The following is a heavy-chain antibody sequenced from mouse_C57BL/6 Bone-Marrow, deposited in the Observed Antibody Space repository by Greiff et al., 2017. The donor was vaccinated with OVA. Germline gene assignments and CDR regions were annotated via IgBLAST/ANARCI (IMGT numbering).Heavy chain of an antibody. J-gene: IGHJ2*01. Sequence: QVQLQQSGAELMKPGASVKLSCKATGYTFTGYWIEWVKQRPGHGLEWIGEILPGSGSTNSNEKFKGKATFTADTSSNTAYMQLSSLTTEDAAIYYCARGDYFDYWGQGTTLTVSS. CDR2: ILPGSGST. V-gene: IGHV1-9*01. CDR3: ARGDYFDY. CDR1: GYTFTGYW.